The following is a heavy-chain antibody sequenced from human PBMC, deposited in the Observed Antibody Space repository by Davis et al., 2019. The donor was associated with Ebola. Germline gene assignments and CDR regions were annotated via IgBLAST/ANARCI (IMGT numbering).Heavy chain of an antibody. J-gene: IGHJ4*02. V-gene: IGHV3-66*01. CDR2: IYSGGST. CDR1: GFSFSYFY. D-gene: IGHD3-22*01. CDR3: ARVVTMIVVT. Sequence: GGSLRLSCAASGFSFSYFYMSGVRQAPGKGLEWVSVIYSGGSTYYADSVKGRFTISRHNSKNTLYLQMNSLRAEDTAVYYCARVVTMIVVTWGQGTLVTVSS.